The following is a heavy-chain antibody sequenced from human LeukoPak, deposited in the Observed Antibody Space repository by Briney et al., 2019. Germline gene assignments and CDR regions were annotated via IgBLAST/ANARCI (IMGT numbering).Heavy chain of an antibody. D-gene: IGHD3-22*01. CDR1: GASIISDTYY. J-gene: IGHJ4*02. Sequence: SETLSLTYTVSGASIISDTYYWGWIRQPPGKGLEWIGSIYYSGSTYYSPSLKSRVTMSVDTSTNQFSLKLISVTAADPALYYCARNFYASSGYYLDDFYFDFWGQGTLVTVCS. V-gene: IGHV4-39*07. CDR3: ARNFYASSGYYLDDFYFDF. CDR2: IYYSGST.